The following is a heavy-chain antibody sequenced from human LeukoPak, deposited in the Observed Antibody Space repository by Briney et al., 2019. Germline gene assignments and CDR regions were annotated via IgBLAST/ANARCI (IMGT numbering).Heavy chain of an antibody. V-gene: IGHV4-34*01. CDR2: INHSGST. D-gene: IGHD3-22*01. J-gene: IGHJ4*02. Sequence: SETLSLTCAVYGGSFSGYYWSWIRQPPGKGLEWIGEINHSGSTNYNPSLKSRVTMSVDTSKDQFSLKLSSVTAADTAVYYCARDRPYYDSSGYYPTSHFDYWGQGTLVTVSS. CDR1: GGSFSGYY. CDR3: ARDRPYYDSSGYYPTSHFDY.